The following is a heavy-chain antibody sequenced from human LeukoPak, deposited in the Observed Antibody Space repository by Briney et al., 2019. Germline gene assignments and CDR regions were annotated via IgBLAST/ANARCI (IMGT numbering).Heavy chain of an antibody. J-gene: IGHJ4*02. Sequence: GGSLRVSCTASGFTFRSYTMAWVRQAPGKGLEWVAAITGGSDSTYYADSMRGRFTISRDNSKNTLFLQMNNLRAEDTAVYYCAKRDSGDSFPYYSDSWGPGTLVTVSS. V-gene: IGHV3-23*01. D-gene: IGHD2-21*02. CDR1: GFTFRSYT. CDR3: AKRDSGDSFPYYSDS. CDR2: ITGGSDST.